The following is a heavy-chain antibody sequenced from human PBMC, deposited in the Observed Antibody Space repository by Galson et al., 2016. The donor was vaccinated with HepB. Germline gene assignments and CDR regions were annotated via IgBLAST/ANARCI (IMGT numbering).Heavy chain of an antibody. V-gene: IGHV4-59*12. CDR2: SYYRVNS. CDR3: ARVRPRGSLTVEFDF. D-gene: IGHD6-19*01. J-gene: IGHJ4*02. CDR1: GGSISSYF. Sequence: SETLSLTCTVSGGSISSYFWGWIRQPPGKGLDWIGHSYYRVNSIYNPSLKSRVTISVDPSKSRISLNLSSVTAADTAVYYCARVRPRGSLTVEFDFWGLGTLVTVSS.